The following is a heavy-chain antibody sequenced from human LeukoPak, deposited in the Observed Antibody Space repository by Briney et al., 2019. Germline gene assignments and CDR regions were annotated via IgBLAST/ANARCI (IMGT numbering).Heavy chain of an antibody. D-gene: IGHD6-19*01. CDR1: GFTFDEYA. CDR3: AKVDGYNSGWYDS. Sequence: GGSLRLSCAASGFTFDEYAMHWVRQPPGKGLEWVSGISWNSGNISYADSVKGRFTISRDNAKNSLYLQMDILKPEDTAFYYCAKVDGYNSGWYDSWGQGTLVTVSS. J-gene: IGHJ5*01. CDR2: ISWNSGNI. V-gene: IGHV3-9*01.